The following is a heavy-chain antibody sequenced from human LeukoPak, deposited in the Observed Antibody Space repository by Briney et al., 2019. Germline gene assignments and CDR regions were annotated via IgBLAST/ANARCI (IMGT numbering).Heavy chain of an antibody. CDR3: TRVWQLGV. V-gene: IGHV3-48*02. D-gene: IGHD5-24*01. CDR2: ISSRSESK. CDR1: GFTFSTSG. Sequence: GGSLRLSCAASGFTFSTSGMNWVRQAPGKGLEWVAYISSRSESKYYAASVKGRFTISRDNAHNSLYLQMNSLRDDDTAVYYCTRVWQLGVWGQGTAVTVSS. J-gene: IGHJ6*02.